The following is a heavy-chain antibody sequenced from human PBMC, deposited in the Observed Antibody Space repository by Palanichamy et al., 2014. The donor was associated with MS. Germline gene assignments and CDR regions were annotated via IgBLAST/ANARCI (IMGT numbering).Heavy chain of an antibody. CDR2: IKEDGSEK. Sequence: VQLVESGGGLVQPGGSLRLSCAASGFTFSTYWMTWVRQAPGKGLEWVANIKEDGSEKYYVDSVKGRFTISRDNAKNSLYLQMNSLRAEDTAVYYCARDPSGDYTYYYYGMDVWGQGTTVTVSS. CDR1: GFTFSTYW. CDR3: ARDPSGDYTYYYYGMDV. J-gene: IGHJ6*02. D-gene: IGHD4-11*01. V-gene: IGHV3-7*01.